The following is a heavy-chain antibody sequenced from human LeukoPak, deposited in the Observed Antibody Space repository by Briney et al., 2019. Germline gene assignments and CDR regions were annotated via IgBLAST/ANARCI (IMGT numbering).Heavy chain of an antibody. D-gene: IGHD3-9*01. CDR3: ARGAPDAVLRYFDWLSSYFDY. J-gene: IGHJ4*02. CDR2: ISSSSSYI. Sequence: GGSLRLSCAASGFTFSSYSMNWVRQAPGKGLEWVSSISSSSSYIYYADSVKGRFTISRDNAKNSLYLQMNSLRAEDTAVYYCARGAPDAVLRYFDWLSSYFDYWGQGTLVTVSS. CDR1: GFTFSSYS. V-gene: IGHV3-21*01.